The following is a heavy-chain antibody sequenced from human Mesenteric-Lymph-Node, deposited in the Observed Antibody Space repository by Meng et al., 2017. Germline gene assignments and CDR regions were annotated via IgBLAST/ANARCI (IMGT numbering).Heavy chain of an antibody. J-gene: IGHJ5*02. D-gene: IGHD6-19*01. CDR3: ARCIAVAGNWFDP. V-gene: IGHV1-3*01. CDR2: INAGNGNT. Sequence: QVHLAQSGVEVKKPGASVKASCKASGYTFTTYAIHWVRQAPGQRLEWMGWINAGNGNTRYSQKFQGRVSITRDTSASTAYMELSSLRSEDTAVYYCARCIAVAGNWFDPWGQGTLVTVSS. CDR1: GYTFTTYA.